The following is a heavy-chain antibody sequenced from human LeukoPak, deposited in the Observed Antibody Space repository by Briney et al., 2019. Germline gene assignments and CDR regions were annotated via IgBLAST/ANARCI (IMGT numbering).Heavy chain of an antibody. CDR1: GFTFSTFA. Sequence: PGGSLRLSCAASGFTFSTFAMIWVRQPPGKGLEWVSSIFQGGGEIHYADSVKGRFTISRDNSKNTLYLRMNSLRAEDTAVYYCAKHYDILTGYYILDYWGQGTLVTVSS. D-gene: IGHD3-9*01. J-gene: IGHJ4*02. V-gene: IGHV3-23*01. CDR3: AKHYDILTGYYILDY. CDR2: IFQGGGEI.